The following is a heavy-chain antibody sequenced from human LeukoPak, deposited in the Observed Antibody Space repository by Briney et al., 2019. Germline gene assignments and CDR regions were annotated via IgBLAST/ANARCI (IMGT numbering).Heavy chain of an antibody. CDR2: ISLDGDKE. Sequence: PGGSLRLSCAASRFTFSNYLMTWVRQAPGKGLEWVAVISLDGDKEYYADSVKGRFSLSRDNSINTVFLQLNSLRTDDTAMYYCVRDLSGHWTYDYWGQGTLVTVSS. CDR3: VRDLSGHWTYDY. V-gene: IGHV3-30-3*01. D-gene: IGHD1-1*01. CDR1: RFTFSNYL. J-gene: IGHJ4*01.